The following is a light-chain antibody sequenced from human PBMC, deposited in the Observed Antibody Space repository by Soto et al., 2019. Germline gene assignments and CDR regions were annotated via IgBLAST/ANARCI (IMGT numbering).Light chain of an antibody. J-gene: IGKJ1*01. CDR1: QSVSNW. CDR2: HAY. Sequence: DIEMSQSPSSLSASVGDRVTITCRASQSVSNWLAWYQQKPGTAPKLLIYHAYTLESGVQSRFSGSGSGTEFTLTIRSLQPDDFATYYCKHYNSYSEAFGQGTKVDI. CDR3: KHYNSYSEA. V-gene: IGKV1-5*01.